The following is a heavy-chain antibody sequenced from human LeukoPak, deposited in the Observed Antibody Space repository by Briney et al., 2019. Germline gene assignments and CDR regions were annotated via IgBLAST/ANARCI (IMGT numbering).Heavy chain of an antibody. CDR1: GFTFSSYG. CDR3: AKDLERHIVVVTASAVDY. V-gene: IGHV3-30*18. CDR2: ISYDGSNK. J-gene: IGHJ4*02. Sequence: PGRSLRLSCAASGFTFSSYGMHWVRQAPGKGLEWVAVISYDGSNKYYADSVKGRFTISRDDSKNTLYLQMNSLRAEDTAVYYCAKDLERHIVVVTASAVDYWGQETLVTVSS. D-gene: IGHD2-21*02.